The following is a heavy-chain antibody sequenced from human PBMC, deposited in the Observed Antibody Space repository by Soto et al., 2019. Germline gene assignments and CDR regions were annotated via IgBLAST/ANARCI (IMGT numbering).Heavy chain of an antibody. V-gene: IGHV2-5*02. CDR1: GFSLRTSGVG. CDR2: SYWDDDK. CDR3: AHKRTVNSCYAE. Sequence: QITLKESGPTLVKPTQTLTLTCTFSGFSLRTSGVGVGWIRHPPGKALEWLALSYWDDDKRYSPSLKSRLTISRDISINQVVLPMTNMDPVATSTYPLAHKRTVNSCYAEWGQGTQVTVSP. J-gene: IGHJ4*02. D-gene: IGHD5-12*01.